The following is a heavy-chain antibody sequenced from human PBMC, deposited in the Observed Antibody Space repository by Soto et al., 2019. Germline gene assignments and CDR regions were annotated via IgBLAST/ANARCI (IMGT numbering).Heavy chain of an antibody. CDR3: AKEKLGWKLLDY. V-gene: IGHV3-9*01. D-gene: IGHD5-18*01. CDR2: ISWNSGSI. CDR1: GFTFDDYA. J-gene: IGHJ4*02. Sequence: PGGSLRLSCAASGFTFDDYAMHWVRQAPGKGLEWVSGISWNSGSIGYADSVKGRFTISRDNAKNSLYLQMNSLRAEDTALYYCAKEKLGWKLLDYWGQGTLVTVSS.